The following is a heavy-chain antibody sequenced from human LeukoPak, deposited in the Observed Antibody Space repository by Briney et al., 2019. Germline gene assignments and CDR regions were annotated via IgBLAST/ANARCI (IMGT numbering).Heavy chain of an antibody. Sequence: GGSLRLSCAASGFTFSSYAMSWVRQAPGKGLEWVSAISGSGGSTYYADSVKGRFTISRDNSKNTLYLQMNSLRAEDTAVYYCAKVQSSRVVVITSYFDYWGQGTLVTVSS. J-gene: IGHJ4*02. V-gene: IGHV3-23*01. D-gene: IGHD3-22*01. CDR2: ISGSGGST. CDR3: AKVQSSRVVVITSYFDY. CDR1: GFTFSSYA.